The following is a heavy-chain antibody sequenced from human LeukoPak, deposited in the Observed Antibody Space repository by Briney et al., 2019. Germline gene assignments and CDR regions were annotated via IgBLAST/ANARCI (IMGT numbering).Heavy chain of an antibody. CDR1: GGTFSSYA. V-gene: IGHV1-69*05. D-gene: IGHD6-13*01. CDR3: ARVRSTWWIPENDVFDI. Sequence: ASVKVSCKASGGTFSSYAISWVRQAPGQGLEWMGGIIPIFGTANYAQKFQGRVTMTRNTSISTAYMELSSLRSEDTAVYYCARVRSTWWIPENDVFDIWGQGTMVTVSS. J-gene: IGHJ3*02. CDR2: IIPIFGTA.